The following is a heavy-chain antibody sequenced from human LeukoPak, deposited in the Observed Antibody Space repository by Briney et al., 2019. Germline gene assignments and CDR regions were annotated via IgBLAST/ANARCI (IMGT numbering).Heavy chain of an antibody. D-gene: IGHD6-19*01. V-gene: IGHV3-23*01. CDR1: GFTFSTYS. CDR3: AKDVVPDSGWDLDY. J-gene: IGHJ4*02. CDR2: IYPRGDST. Sequence: GGSLRLSCAAPGFTFSTYSMTWVRQGPGKGLEWVSSIYPRGDSTFYADSVKGRFTISRDNSKNTLYLQMSSLGTEDTAIYYCAKDVVPDSGWDLDYWGQGTLVTVSS.